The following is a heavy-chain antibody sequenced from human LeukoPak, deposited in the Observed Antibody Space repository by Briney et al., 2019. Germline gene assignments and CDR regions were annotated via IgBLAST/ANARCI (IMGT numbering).Heavy chain of an antibody. V-gene: IGHV3-33*08. CDR2: IWYDGNNK. J-gene: IGHJ4*02. CDR1: GFPFSSYA. CDR3: ARSTSSEYDIYHFDY. D-gene: IGHD3-9*01. Sequence: QPGGSLRLSCSASGFPFSSYAMHWVRQAPGKGLEWVAVIWYDGNNKYYADSVKGRFTISRDNSKNTLYLQMNSLRAEDTAVYYCARSTSSEYDIYHFDYWGQGTLVTVSS.